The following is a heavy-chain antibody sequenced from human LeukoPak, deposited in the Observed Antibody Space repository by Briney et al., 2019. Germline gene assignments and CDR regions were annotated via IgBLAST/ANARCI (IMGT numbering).Heavy chain of an antibody. CDR1: GGSISSYY. J-gene: IGHJ4*02. D-gene: IGHD3-10*01. CDR3: AGLYYYGSGSSFDY. V-gene: IGHV4-4*07. Sequence: SETLSLTCTVSGGSISSYYWSWIRQPAGKGLEWIGRIYTSGSTNYSPSLKSRVAMSVDTSKNQFSLKLSSVTAADTAVYYCAGLYYYGSGSSFDYWGQGTLVTVSS. CDR2: IYTSGST.